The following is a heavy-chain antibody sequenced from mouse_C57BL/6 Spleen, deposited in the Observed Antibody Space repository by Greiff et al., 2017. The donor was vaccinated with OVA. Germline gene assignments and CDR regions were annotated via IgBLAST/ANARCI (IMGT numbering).Heavy chain of an antibody. V-gene: IGHV1-15*01. CDR3: TRAEGYDYALAY. CDR2: IDPETGGT. Sequence: VQLQQSGAELVRPGASVTLSCKASGYTFTDYEMHWVKQTPVHGLEWIGAIDPETGGTAYNQKFKGKAILTADKSSSTAYMELRSLTSEDSAVYYCTRAEGYDYALAYWGQGTLVTVSA. CDR1: GYTFTDYE. J-gene: IGHJ3*01. D-gene: IGHD2-4*01.